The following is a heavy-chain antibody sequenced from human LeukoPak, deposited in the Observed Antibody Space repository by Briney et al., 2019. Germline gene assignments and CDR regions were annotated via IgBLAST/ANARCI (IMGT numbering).Heavy chain of an antibody. Sequence: SVTVSCKASGGTFSSYAISWVRQVPGQGLEWMGGIIPIVGTANYAQKFQGRVTITTDESTSTAYMELSSLRSEDTAVYYCASKRLPRNYDILPYYYYYYMDVWGKGTTVTVSS. J-gene: IGHJ6*03. CDR3: ASKRLPRNYDILPYYYYYYMDV. CDR1: GGTFSSYA. D-gene: IGHD3-9*01. CDR2: IIPIVGTA. V-gene: IGHV1-69*05.